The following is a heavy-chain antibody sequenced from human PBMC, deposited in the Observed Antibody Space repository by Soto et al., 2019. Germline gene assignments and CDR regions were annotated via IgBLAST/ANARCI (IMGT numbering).Heavy chain of an antibody. CDR1: GFTFASYG. Sequence: GGSLRLSCAASGFTFASYGIHWVRQAPGKGLEWVAVISYDGSNIYYAASVKGRFTISRDESKKTVYLQMNSLRPEDTALYYCAKTSGAHYGMDVWGQGTAVTVSS. CDR3: AKTSGAHYGMDV. J-gene: IGHJ6*02. V-gene: IGHV3-30*18. D-gene: IGHD1-26*01. CDR2: ISYDGSNI.